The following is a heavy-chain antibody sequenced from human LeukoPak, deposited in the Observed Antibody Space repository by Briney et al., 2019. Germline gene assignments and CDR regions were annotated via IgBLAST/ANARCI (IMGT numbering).Heavy chain of an antibody. Sequence: PGGSLRLSCAASGFTFSSYAMHWVRQAPGKGLEWVAVISYDGSNKYYADSVKGRFTISRDNSKNTLYLQMNSLRAEDTAVYYCAREVVPAADYYYYGMDVWGQGTTVTVSS. J-gene: IGHJ6*02. V-gene: IGHV3-30-3*01. CDR3: AREVVPAADYYYYGMDV. CDR1: GFTFSSYA. CDR2: ISYDGSNK. D-gene: IGHD2-2*01.